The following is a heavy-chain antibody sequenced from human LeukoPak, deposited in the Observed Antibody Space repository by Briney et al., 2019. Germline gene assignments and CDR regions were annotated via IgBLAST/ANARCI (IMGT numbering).Heavy chain of an antibody. CDR1: GASISSNTYY. Sequence: KTSETLSLTCTVSGASISSNTYYWAWIRQSPGKGLEWIGSIFNAGSTFYNPSLTSRVTMSVDTSKNQFSLKLSSVTAADTAMYYCAKNMTVILLAERTDVFDIWGKGKMVTVSS. D-gene: IGHD2-8*02. V-gene: IGHV4-39*01. J-gene: IGHJ3*02. CDR2: IFNAGST. CDR3: AKNMTVILLAERTDVFDI.